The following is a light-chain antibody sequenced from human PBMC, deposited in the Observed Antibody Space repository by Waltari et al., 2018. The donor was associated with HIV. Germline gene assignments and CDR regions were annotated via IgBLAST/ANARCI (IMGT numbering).Light chain of an antibody. J-gene: IGLJ1*01. CDR2: EFR. Sequence: QSALTQPASVSGSPGQSITISCTGTSSDVGGYNYVSWYQQHPGKAPKLWIYEFRNRPSGVSNRFSGSKSGNTASLTISGLQAEDEADYYCSSYTSSSTPVFGTGTKVTVL. CDR3: SSYTSSSTPV. V-gene: IGLV2-14*01. CDR1: SSDVGGYNY.